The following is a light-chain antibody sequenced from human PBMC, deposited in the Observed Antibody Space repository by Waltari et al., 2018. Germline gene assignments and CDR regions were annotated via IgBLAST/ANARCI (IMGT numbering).Light chain of an antibody. J-gene: IGLJ1*01. CDR1: TSDVGSYDL. CDR3: CSYAGRGTYV. Sequence: QSALTQPASVSGTPGQSITMSCSGTTSDVGSYDLVSWYQQHPGEAPNLRICEVFKRPPDTSSRFSGAKSGSTASLTISGLQPEDEADYYCCSYAGRGTYVFGSGTKVTVL. V-gene: IGLV2-23*02. CDR2: EVF.